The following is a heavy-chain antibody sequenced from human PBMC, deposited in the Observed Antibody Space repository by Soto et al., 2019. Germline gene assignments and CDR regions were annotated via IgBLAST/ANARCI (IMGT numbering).Heavy chain of an antibody. CDR3: AKDPALDGYFDY. CDR1: GFTFSSYA. J-gene: IGHJ4*02. Sequence: GGSLRLSCAASGFTFSSYAMSWVLQAPGKGLEWVSAISGSGGSTYYADSVKGRFTISRDNSKNTLYLQMNSLRAEDTAVYYCAKDPALDGYFDYWGQGTLVTVSS. V-gene: IGHV3-23*01. CDR2: ISGSGGST.